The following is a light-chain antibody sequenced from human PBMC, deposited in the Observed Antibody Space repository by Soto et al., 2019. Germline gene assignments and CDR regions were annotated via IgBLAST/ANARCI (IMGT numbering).Light chain of an antibody. Sequence: QSVLTQAPSVSGAPGQRVTISCTGSSSNIGASYDVHWYQQVPGTAPKLLIYGNNNRPSGVPDRFSGSKSGTSASLAITGLQAEDEADYYCQSFDSSLSGSGVFRGGTKLTVL. V-gene: IGLV1-40*01. CDR3: QSFDSSLSGSGV. CDR1: SSNIGASYD. J-gene: IGLJ3*02. CDR2: GNN.